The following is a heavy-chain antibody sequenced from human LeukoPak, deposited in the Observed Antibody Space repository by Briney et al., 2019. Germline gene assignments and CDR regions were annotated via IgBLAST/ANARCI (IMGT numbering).Heavy chain of an antibody. CDR2: IIPILGIA. CDR3: ASSPDYGGPCGMDV. CDR1: GGTFSSYA. J-gene: IGHJ6*02. V-gene: IGHV1-69*04. D-gene: IGHD4-23*01. Sequence: SVKVSCKAPGGTFSSYAISWVRQAPGQGLEWMGRIIPILGIANYAQKFQGRVTITADKSTSTAYMELSSLRSEDTAVYYCASSPDYGGPCGMDVWGQGTTVTVSS.